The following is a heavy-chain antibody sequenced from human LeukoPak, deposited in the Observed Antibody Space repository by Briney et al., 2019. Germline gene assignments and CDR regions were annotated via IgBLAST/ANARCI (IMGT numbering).Heavy chain of an antibody. J-gene: IGHJ4*02. Sequence: SETLSPTRAVYGGPSSGYDWSRIRQPPGKGLEWIGEINHSGSTNYNPSLKSRVTISVDTSKNQFSLKLSSVTAADTAVYYCARDGGDGSGSYYKSFVFGAQRTLVTVSS. CDR3: ARDGGDGSGSYYKSFVF. V-gene: IGHV4-34*01. CDR1: GGPSSGYD. D-gene: IGHD3-10*01. CDR2: INHSGST.